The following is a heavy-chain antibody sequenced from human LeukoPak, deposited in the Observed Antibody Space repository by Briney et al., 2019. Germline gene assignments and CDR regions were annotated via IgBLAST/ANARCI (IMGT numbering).Heavy chain of an antibody. J-gene: IGHJ3*02. V-gene: IGHV3-9*01. CDR3: AKETHSTMVPGYAFDI. Sequence: PGGSLRLSCAASGFTFDDYAIHWARQAPGKGLEWVSGISWNGAKIVYADSVKGRFTISRDNAKNSLYLQMDSLGTEDTALYYCAKETHSTMVPGYAFDIWGQGTMVTVSS. CDR1: GFTFDDYA. D-gene: IGHD2-8*01. CDR2: ISWNGAKI.